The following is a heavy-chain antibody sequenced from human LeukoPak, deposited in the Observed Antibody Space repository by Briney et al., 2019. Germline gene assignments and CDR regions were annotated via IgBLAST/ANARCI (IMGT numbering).Heavy chain of an antibody. CDR1: GFTFSSYW. V-gene: IGHV3-74*01. Sequence: GGSLRLSCAASGFTFSSYWMHWVRQAPGKGLVWVSRINSDGSSTTYADSVRGRFTISRDNSKNTLSLQMTSLRADDTAVYYCATRFGLDYYYYYMDVWGKGTTVTVSS. CDR3: ATRFGLDYYYYYMDV. CDR2: INSDGSST. D-gene: IGHD3-10*01. J-gene: IGHJ6*03.